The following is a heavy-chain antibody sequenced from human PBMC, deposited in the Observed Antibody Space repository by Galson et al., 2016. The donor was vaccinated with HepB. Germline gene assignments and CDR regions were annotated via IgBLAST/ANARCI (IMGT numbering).Heavy chain of an antibody. CDR2: ICGRCGDM. CDR1: GFTFDKYG. D-gene: IGHD6-19*01. CDR3: AIDPSQWHDLLFGN. Sequence: GFTFDKYGMTWFRQAPGKGLEWVSTICGRCGDMDYADSVKGRFTISRDDSKNTLYLHMNSLRVEDTAIYYCAIDPSQWHDLLFGNWAQGTLVTVSA. V-gene: IGHV3-23*01. J-gene: IGHJ4*02.